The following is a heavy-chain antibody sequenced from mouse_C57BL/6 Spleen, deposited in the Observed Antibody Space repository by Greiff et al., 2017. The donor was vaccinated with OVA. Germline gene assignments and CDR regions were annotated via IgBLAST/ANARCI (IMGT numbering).Heavy chain of an antibody. J-gene: IGHJ4*01. Sequence: VQGVESGPGLVAPSQSLSITCTVSGFSLTSYGVDWVRQPPGKGLEWLGVIWGGGSTNYNSALMSRLSISKDNSKSQVFLKMNSLQTDDTAMYYCAKHTSFYYGSSYDAMDYWGQGTSVTVSS. CDR1: GFSLTSYG. V-gene: IGHV2-9*01. CDR3: AKHTSFYYGSSYDAMDY. CDR2: IWGGGST. D-gene: IGHD1-1*01.